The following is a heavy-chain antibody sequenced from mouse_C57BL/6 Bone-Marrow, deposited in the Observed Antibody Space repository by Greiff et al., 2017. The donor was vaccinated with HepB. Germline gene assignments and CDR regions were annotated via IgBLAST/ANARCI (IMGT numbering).Heavy chain of an antibody. D-gene: IGHD2-4*01. Sequence: QVQLKQPGAELVKPGASVKLSCKASGYTFTSYWMQWVKQRPGQGLEWIGEIDPSDSYTNYNQKFKGKATLTVDTSSSTAYMQLSSLTSEDSAVYYCARLEDDYVDWFAYWGQGTLVTVSA. V-gene: IGHV1-50*01. J-gene: IGHJ3*01. CDR2: IDPSDSYT. CDR1: GYTFTSYW. CDR3: ARLEDDYVDWFAY.